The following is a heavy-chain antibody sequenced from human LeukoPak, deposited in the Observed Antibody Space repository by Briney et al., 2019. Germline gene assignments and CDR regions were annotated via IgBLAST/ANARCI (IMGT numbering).Heavy chain of an antibody. CDR1: GFTFSIYW. J-gene: IGHJ3*02. CDR2: IKEDGGEI. Sequence: PGRSLRLSCAASGFTFSIYWMSWVRQAPGKGLEWVASIKEDGGEIHYVDSVKGRFTISRDNAMNSLYLQMNSLRAKDTAVYYCETYSAFDIWGHGTMVTVSS. D-gene: IGHD2-21*01. CDR3: ETYSAFDI. V-gene: IGHV3-7*02.